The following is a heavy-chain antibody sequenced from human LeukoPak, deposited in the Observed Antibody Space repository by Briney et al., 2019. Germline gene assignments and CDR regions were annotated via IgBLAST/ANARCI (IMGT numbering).Heavy chain of an antibody. CDR2: IWYDGSNK. V-gene: IGHV3-33*06. CDR1: GFTFSSYA. D-gene: IGHD3-22*01. CDR3: AKGTDYFDPLRSFDF. J-gene: IGHJ4*02. Sequence: GGSLRLSCAASGFTFSSYAMSWVRQAPGKGLEWVAVIWYDGSNKYYADSVKGRFTISRDNSKNTLYLQMNGLRAEDTAVYYCAKGTDYFDPLRSFDFWGQGTLVTVSS.